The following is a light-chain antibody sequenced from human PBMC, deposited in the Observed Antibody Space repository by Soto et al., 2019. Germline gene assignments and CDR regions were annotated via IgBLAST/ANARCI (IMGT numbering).Light chain of an antibody. CDR2: RAS. Sequence: IVMTQSPATLSVSPGEIATISCRASQSINSNLAWYQQKPVQAPRLLMFRASIRATGFPARFSGSGSGTEFNITIGSLKSEDSAVYDCQQYNNWPRATFGGGTKVEIK. V-gene: IGKV3-15*01. CDR3: QQYNNWPRAT. CDR1: QSINSN. J-gene: IGKJ4*01.